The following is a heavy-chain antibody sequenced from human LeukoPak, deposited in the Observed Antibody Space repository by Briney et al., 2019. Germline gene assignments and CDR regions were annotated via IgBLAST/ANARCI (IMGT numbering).Heavy chain of an antibody. Sequence: RWASVKVSCKASGYTFTSYAMNWVRQAPGQGLEWMGWINTNTGNPTYAQGFTGRFVFSLDTSVSAAYLQISSLKAEDTAVYYCTTDRGKKLRYLHYYYYYMDVWGKGTTVTVSS. CDR3: TTDRGKKLRYLHYYYYYMDV. CDR1: GYTFTSYA. D-gene: IGHD3-9*01. CDR2: INTNTGNP. J-gene: IGHJ6*03. V-gene: IGHV7-4-1*02.